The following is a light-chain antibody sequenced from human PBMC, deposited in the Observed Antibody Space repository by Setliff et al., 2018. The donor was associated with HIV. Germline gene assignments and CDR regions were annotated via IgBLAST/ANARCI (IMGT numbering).Light chain of an antibody. Sequence: QSALTQPASVSGSPGQSITISCTGTSSDVGGYNYVSWYQQHPGKASKLMIYDVSKRPSGVSNRFSGSKSGNTASLTTSGPQAEDGADYYCSSYTSSSTLVFGGGTKVTVL. V-gene: IGLV2-14*01. J-gene: IGLJ2*01. CDR2: DVS. CDR1: SSDVGGYNY. CDR3: SSYTSSSTLV.